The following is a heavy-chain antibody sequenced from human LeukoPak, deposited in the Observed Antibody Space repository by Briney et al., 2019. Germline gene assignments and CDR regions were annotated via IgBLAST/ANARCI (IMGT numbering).Heavy chain of an antibody. CDR2: INPNSGGT. CDR3: ARGMAGSGSYYDGPDY. D-gene: IGHD1-26*01. J-gene: IGHJ4*02. CDR1: GYTFTGYY. Sequence: GASVKVPCKASGYTFTGYYMHWVRQAPGQGLEWMGWINPNSGGTNYAQKFQGRVTMTRDTSISTAYMELSRLRSDDTAVYYCARGMAGSGSYYDGPDYWGQGTLVTVSS. V-gene: IGHV1-2*02.